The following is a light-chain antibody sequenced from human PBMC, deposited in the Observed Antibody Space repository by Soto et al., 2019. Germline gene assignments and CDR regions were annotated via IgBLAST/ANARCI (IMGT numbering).Light chain of an antibody. CDR1: SSDVGGYNY. Sequence: QSVLTQPASVSGSPGQSITISCTGTSSDVGGYNYVSWYQQHPGKAPKLMIYDVSNRPSGVSNRFSGSKSGNTASLTISGLQAEDEADYYCSSYTSRSILGVFGTGTEVTVL. CDR2: DVS. CDR3: SSYTSRSILGV. J-gene: IGLJ1*01. V-gene: IGLV2-14*01.